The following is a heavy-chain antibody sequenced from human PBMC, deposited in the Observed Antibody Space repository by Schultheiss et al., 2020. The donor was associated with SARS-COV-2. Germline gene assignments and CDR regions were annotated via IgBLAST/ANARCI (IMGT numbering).Heavy chain of an antibody. CDR2: INQSGSS. J-gene: IGHJ4*02. V-gene: IGHV4-34*01. Sequence: SQTLSLTCAVYGGSFSGYYWTWIRQPPGKGLEWIGEINQSGSSNYNSSLKSRVTISVDTSKNQFSLKLSSVTAADTALYYCARAGKASGWFIDYWGQGTLVTVSS. CDR1: GGSFSGYY. D-gene: IGHD6-19*01. CDR3: ARAGKASGWFIDY.